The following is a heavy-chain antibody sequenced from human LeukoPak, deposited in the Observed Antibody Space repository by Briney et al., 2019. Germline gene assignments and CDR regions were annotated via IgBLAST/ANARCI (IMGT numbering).Heavy chain of an antibody. CDR2: IHTSGST. Sequence: PSETLSLTCTVSGVSITSYYWSWIRQPAGKGLEWIGRIHTSGSTNYNPSLKSRVTISVDTSKNQFSLKLSSVTAADTAVYYCARDVGGSYPYYYYMDVWGKGTTVTVSS. CDR3: ARDVGGSYPYYYYMDV. CDR1: GVSITSYY. D-gene: IGHD1-26*01. J-gene: IGHJ6*03. V-gene: IGHV4-4*07.